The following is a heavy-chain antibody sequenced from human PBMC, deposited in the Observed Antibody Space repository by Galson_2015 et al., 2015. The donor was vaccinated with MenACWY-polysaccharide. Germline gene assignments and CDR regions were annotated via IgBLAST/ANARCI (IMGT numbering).Heavy chain of an antibody. CDR2: IKSDGSST. CDR3: VGPLGRGGTGAYRMDA. J-gene: IGHJ6*02. V-gene: IGHV3-74*01. CDR1: GFTFSTYW. Sequence: SLRLSCAASGFTFSTYWMHWVRQAPGKGLVWVSRIKSDGSSTNYADSVNGRFTISRDNAKNTLYLQMNSLRVEDTAVYYCVGPLGRGGTGAYRMDAWGQGPTVPVSS. D-gene: IGHD3-10*01.